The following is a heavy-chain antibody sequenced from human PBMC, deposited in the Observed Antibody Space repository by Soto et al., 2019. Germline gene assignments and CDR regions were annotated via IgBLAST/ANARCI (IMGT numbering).Heavy chain of an antibody. CDR2: IWCNGNNK. CDR3: ARGGVKGTTSRGQVYN. J-gene: IGHJ4*02. Sequence: GGSLRLSCAASGFTFSSYGMHWVRQAPGKGLEWVAVIWCNGNNKYYADSVKGRFTISRDNAKNSLYLQMNSLRAEDTAVYYCARGGVKGTTSRGQVYNWGRGTLVTVSS. D-gene: IGHD1-7*01. V-gene: IGHV3-33*01. CDR1: GFTFSSYG.